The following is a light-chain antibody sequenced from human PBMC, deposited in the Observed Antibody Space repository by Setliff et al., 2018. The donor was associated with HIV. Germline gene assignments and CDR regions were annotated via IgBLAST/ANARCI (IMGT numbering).Light chain of an antibody. CDR1: SSNIGADYD. V-gene: IGLV1-40*01. CDR3: QSYDSSLSGYV. CDR2: DNT. J-gene: IGLJ1*01. Sequence: QSALTQPPSVSGAPGQRVTISCTGSSSNIGADYDVHWYQQLPGTAPKLLIYDNTHRPSGVPDRFSGSKSGTSASLAITGLQAEDEADYYCQSYDSSLSGYVFGTGTKVTV.